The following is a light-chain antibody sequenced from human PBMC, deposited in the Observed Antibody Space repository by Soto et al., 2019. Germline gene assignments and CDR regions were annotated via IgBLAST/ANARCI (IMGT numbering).Light chain of an antibody. CDR3: QQYGGSPYT. CDR2: GAS. Sequence: EIVMTQSPATLSVSPGERATLSCRASQSVSSSYLAWYQHRRGQAPRLLIYGASSRATGIPDRFSGSGSGTDFTLTISRLEPEDFAVYYCQQYGGSPYTFGQGTKVDIK. J-gene: IGKJ2*01. CDR1: QSVSSSY. V-gene: IGKV3-20*01.